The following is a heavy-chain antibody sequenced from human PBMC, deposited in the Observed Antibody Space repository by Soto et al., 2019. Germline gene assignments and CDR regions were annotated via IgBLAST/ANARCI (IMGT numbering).Heavy chain of an antibody. CDR3: GRGRSGQIVIFY. D-gene: IGHD1-26*01. CDR1: GYTFTGHY. J-gene: IGHJ4*02. Sequence: ASVKVSCKTSGYTFTGHYIHWVRQAPQQGPEWMGEIGPESGATRYAQKFRGRVTMAMDTSITTVYMELKNLSPDDTAVYYCGRGRSGQIVIFYWGQGTPVTVS. V-gene: IGHV1-2*02. CDR2: IGPESGAT.